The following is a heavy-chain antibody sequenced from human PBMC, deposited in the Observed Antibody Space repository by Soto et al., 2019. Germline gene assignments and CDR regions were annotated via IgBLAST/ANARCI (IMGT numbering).Heavy chain of an antibody. V-gene: IGHV3-74*01. CDR1: GFTFSSYW. J-gene: IGHJ4*02. Sequence: PGGSLRLSCAASGFTFSSYWMHWVRQAPGKGLVWVSRINSDGSSTSYADSVKGRFTISGDNAKNTLYLQMNSLRAEDTAVYYCARVRGYSYAFDYWGQGTLVTVSS. CDR2: INSDGSST. D-gene: IGHD5-18*01. CDR3: ARVRGYSYAFDY.